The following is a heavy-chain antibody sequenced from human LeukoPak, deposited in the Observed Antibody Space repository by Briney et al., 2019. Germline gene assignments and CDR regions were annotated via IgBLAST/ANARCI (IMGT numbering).Heavy chain of an antibody. Sequence: PGGSLRLSCATSRFTFTIYAMSWVRQAPGKGLEWVSGLSGSGTSTFYAVSVKGWFTISRDNSKNILYLQMISLRADDTAVYYCARGPYGDYGRLGEGAFDIWGQGTMVTVSS. J-gene: IGHJ3*02. CDR3: ARGPYGDYGRLGEGAFDI. D-gene: IGHD4-17*01. CDR2: LSGSGTST. CDR1: RFTFTIYA. V-gene: IGHV3-23*01.